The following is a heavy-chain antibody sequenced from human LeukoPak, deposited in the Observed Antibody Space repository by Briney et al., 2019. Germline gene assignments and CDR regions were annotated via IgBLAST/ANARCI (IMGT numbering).Heavy chain of an antibody. CDR2: INPSGGST. CDR3: ARDSPTPSVAATLGYYYYGMDV. J-gene: IGHJ6*02. V-gene: IGHV1-46*01. CDR1: GYTFTSYY. Sequence: ASVKVSCKASGYTFTSYYMHWVRQAPGQGLEWMGIINPSGGSTSYAQKFQGRVTMTRDTSTSTVYMELSSLRSEDTAVYYCARDSPTPSVAATLGYYYYGMDVWGQGTTVTVSS. D-gene: IGHD2-15*01.